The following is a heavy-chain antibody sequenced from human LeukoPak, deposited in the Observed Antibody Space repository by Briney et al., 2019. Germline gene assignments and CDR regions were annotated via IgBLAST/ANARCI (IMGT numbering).Heavy chain of an antibody. V-gene: IGHV3-11*01. D-gene: IGHD3-10*01. CDR1: GFTFSDYY. CDR2: ISSSGSTI. J-gene: IGHJ3*02. CDR3: ARRHFMVRAFDI. Sequence: PAGSLRLSCAASGFTFSDYYMSWIRQPPGKGLEWVSYISSSGSTIFYADSVKGRFTHSRDNAKNSLYLQMNSLRAEDTAVYYCARRHFMVRAFDISGQGTMVTVSS.